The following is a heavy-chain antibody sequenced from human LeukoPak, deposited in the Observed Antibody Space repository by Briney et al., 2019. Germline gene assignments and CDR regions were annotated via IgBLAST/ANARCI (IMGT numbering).Heavy chain of an antibody. Sequence: GGSLRLSCAASGFTVSSNYMSWVRQAPGKGLEWVPVIYSGGSTYYADSVKGRFTISRDNSKNTLYLQMNSLRAEDTAVYYCARDPDYYDSTENWGQGTLVTVSS. CDR1: GFTVSSNY. J-gene: IGHJ4*02. V-gene: IGHV3-53*01. D-gene: IGHD3-22*01. CDR3: ARDPDYYDSTEN. CDR2: IYSGGST.